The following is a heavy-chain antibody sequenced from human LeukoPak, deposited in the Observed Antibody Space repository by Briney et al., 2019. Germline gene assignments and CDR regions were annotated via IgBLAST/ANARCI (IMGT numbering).Heavy chain of an antibody. D-gene: IGHD2-2*02. CDR2: INPNSGGT. CDR3: ARDIVYCSSTSCYIFDY. J-gene: IGHJ4*02. CDR1: GYTFTGYY. V-gene: IGHV1-2*02. Sequence: ASVQVSCKASGYTFTGYYMHWVRQAPGQGLEWMGWINPNSGGTNYAQKFQGRVTMTRDTSISTAYMELSRLRSDDTAVYYCARDIVYCSSTSCYIFDYWGQGTLVTVSS.